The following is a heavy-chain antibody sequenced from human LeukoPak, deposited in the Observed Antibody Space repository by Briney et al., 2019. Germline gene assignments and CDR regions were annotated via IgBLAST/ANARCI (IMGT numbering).Heavy chain of an antibody. CDR1: GGSISSYY. Sequence: SETLSLTCTVSGGSISSYYWSWIRQPPGKGLEWIGYIYYSGSTNYNPSLKSRVTISVDTSKNQFSLKLSSVTAADTAVYYCARDRYDYGDYLFDYWGQGTLVTVSS. D-gene: IGHD4-17*01. CDR2: IYYSGST. J-gene: IGHJ4*02. CDR3: ARDRYDYGDYLFDY. V-gene: IGHV4-59*12.